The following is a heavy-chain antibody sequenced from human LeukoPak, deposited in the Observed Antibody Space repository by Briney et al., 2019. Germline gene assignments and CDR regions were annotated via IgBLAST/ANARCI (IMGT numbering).Heavy chain of an antibody. V-gene: IGHV3-23*01. D-gene: IGHD6-19*01. CDR2: ISGDTT. CDR1: GFSFSSSA. Sequence: GGSLRLSCAASGFSFSSSAMNWVRQPPGKGLEWVSRISGDTTYYADSVKGRFTISRDNSKNTLYLQMNSLRAEDTALYYCAKDLSGSGWASHYWGQGTLVTVSS. J-gene: IGHJ4*02. CDR3: AKDLSGSGWASHY.